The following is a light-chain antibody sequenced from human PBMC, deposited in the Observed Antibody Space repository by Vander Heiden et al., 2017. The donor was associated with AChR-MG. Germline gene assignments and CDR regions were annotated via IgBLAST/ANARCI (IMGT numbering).Light chain of an antibody. V-gene: IGLV1-44*01. Sequence: QSALTQPPSASGTPGQRATISCAGSSTNSGSNTVNWYQPLAGTAPKLLIYSNNQRPSGVPDRFSGSKAGTSASLAISGLQSEDEADYYCAAWDDSLDGWVFGGGTKLTVL. CDR3: AAWDDSLDGWV. J-gene: IGLJ3*02. CDR2: SNN. CDR1: STNSGSNT.